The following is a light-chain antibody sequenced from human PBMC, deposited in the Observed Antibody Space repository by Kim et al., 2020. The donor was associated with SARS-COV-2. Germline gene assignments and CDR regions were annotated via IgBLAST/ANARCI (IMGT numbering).Light chain of an antibody. V-gene: IGLV3-19*01. J-gene: IGLJ2*01. CDR1: SLRSYY. CDR2: GRN. CDR3: NSRDSGGKVI. Sequence: SSELTQDPAVSVALGQTVRITCQGDSLRSYYATWYQQKPRQAPVLVIYGRNNRPSGIPDRFSGSTSGNTASLTISGAQAEDEADFYCNSRDSGGKVIFGGGTQLTVL.